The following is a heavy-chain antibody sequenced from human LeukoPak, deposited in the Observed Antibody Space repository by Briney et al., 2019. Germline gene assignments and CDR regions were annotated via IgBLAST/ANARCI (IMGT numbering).Heavy chain of an antibody. D-gene: IGHD3-22*01. CDR1: GGTFSSYA. CDR2: IIPIFGTA. V-gene: IGHV1-69*13. CDR3: ARGPYYDSSGYYSADRPYFDY. J-gene: IGHJ4*02. Sequence: SVKVSCKASGGTFSSYAISWVRQAPGQGLEWMGGIIPIFGTANYAQKFQGRVTITADESTSTAYMELSSLRSEDTAVYYCARGPYYDSSGYYSADRPYFDYWGQGTLVTVSS.